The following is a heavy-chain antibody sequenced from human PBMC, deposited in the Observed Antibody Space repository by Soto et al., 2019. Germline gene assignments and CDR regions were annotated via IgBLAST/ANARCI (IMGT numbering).Heavy chain of an antibody. Sequence: SETLSLTCTVYGGSMSDDYWSWIRQPPGKGLEWIGFIFHSGNAKYNPSLKSRVTISIDTSKSQFSLRLNSVTAADTAVYYCASADATTRPFEYLGPGTRVTVSS. CDR2: IFHSGNA. J-gene: IGHJ4*01. V-gene: IGHV4-59*03. CDR3: ASADATTRPFEY. D-gene: IGHD1-26*01. CDR1: GGSMSDDY.